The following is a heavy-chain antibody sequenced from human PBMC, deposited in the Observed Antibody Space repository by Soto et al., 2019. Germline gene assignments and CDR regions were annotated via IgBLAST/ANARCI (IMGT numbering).Heavy chain of an antibody. CDR3: ARTPGIYLAFDI. D-gene: IGHD6-13*01. CDR2: IYYSGST. Sequence: PSETLSLTCTVSGGSISSYYWSWIRPPPGKGLEWIGYIYYSGSTNYNPSLKSRVTISVDTSKNQFSLKLSSVTAADTAVYYCARTPGIYLAFDIWGQGTMVTVSS. CDR1: GGSISSYY. V-gene: IGHV4-59*01. J-gene: IGHJ3*02.